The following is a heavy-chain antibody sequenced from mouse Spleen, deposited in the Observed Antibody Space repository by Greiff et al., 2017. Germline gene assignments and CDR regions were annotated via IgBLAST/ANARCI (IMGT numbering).Heavy chain of an antibody. J-gene: IGHJ4*01. D-gene: IGHD2-14*01. CDR3: TRAYYRYDGYAMDY. CDR2: IDPEDGDT. V-gene: IGHV14-1*01. CDR1: GFNIKDYY. Sequence: VQLQQSGAELVRPGASVKLSCTASGFNIKDYYMHWVKQRPEQGLEWIGRIDPEDGDTEYAPKFQGKATMTADTSSNTAYLQLSSLTSEDTAVYYCTRAYYRYDGYAMDYWGQGTSVTVSS.